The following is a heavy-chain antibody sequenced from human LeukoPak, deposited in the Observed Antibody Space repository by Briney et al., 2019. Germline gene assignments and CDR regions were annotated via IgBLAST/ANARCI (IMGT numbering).Heavy chain of an antibody. J-gene: IGHJ4*02. CDR1: GGSISGYF. CDR2: IYYMGST. D-gene: IGHD3-22*01. V-gene: IGHV4-59*12. Sequence: PSETLSLTCSVSGGSISGYFWTWIRQTPGRGLEWIGYIYYMGSTNYNPSLKSRVTISVDTSKNQFSLKLSSVTAADTAVYYCARLGDDSSADYWGQGTLVTVSS. CDR3: ARLGDDSSADY.